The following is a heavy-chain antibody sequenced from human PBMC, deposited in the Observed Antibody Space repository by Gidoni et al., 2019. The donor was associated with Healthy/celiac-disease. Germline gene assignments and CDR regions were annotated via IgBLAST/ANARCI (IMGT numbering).Heavy chain of an antibody. D-gene: IGHD1-1*01. CDR1: GGSISSYY. Sequence: QVQLQESGPGLVKPSETLSLTCTVYGGSISSYYWSWSRQPAGKGLEWIGRIYTSGSTHYNPSLKSRVTMSVDTSKNQFSLKLSSVTAADTAVYYCARGGDYQLEFPERYYYYYGMDVWGQGTTVTVSS. J-gene: IGHJ6*02. CDR2: IYTSGST. CDR3: ARGGDYQLEFPERYYYYYGMDV. V-gene: IGHV4-4*07.